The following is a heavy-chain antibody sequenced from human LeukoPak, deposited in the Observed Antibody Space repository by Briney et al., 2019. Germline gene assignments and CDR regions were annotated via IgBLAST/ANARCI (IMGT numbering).Heavy chain of an antibody. Sequence: GGSPRLSCAASRFTFSNFDMHWVRQAPGKGLEWVTFIRFDGSNEYYADSVRGRFTISRDNPKNTLYLQMSSLRPEDTAVYYCARQIGVSIDYWGQGTLVTVSS. CDR3: ARQIGVSIDY. J-gene: IGHJ4*02. V-gene: IGHV3-30*02. CDR2: IRFDGSNE. CDR1: RFTFSNFD. D-gene: IGHD5/OR15-5a*01.